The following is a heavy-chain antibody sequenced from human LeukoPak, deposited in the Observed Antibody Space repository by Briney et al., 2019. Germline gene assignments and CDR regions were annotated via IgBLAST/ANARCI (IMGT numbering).Heavy chain of an antibody. J-gene: IGHJ5*02. CDR2: INHSGST. CDR3: ARTEKRYCSSTSCYKGGWFDP. CDR1: GFTFSSYA. V-gene: IGHV4-34*01. D-gene: IGHD2-2*02. Sequence: GSLRLSCAASGFTFSSYAMSWIRQPPGKGLEWIGEINHSGSTNYNPSLKSRVTISVDTSKNQFSLKLSSVTAADTAVYYCARTEKRYCSSTSCYKGGWFDPWGQGTLVTVSS.